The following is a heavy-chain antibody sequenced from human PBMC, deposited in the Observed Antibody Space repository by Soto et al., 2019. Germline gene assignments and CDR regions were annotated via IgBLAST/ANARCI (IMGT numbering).Heavy chain of an antibody. CDR3: ARLNCSGGSCYYYYYGMDV. CDR2: IYPGDSDT. CDR1: GYSFTSYW. V-gene: IGHV5-51*01. J-gene: IGHJ6*02. Sequence: GESLKISCKGSGYSFTSYWIGWVRQMPGKGLEWMGIIYPGDSDTRYSPSFQGQVTISADKSISTAYLQWSSLKASDTAMYYCARLNCSGGSCYYYYYGMDVWGQGTTVNVSS. D-gene: IGHD2-15*01.